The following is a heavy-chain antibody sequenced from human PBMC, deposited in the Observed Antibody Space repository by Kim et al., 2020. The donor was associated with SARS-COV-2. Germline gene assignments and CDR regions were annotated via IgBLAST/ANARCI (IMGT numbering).Heavy chain of an antibody. V-gene: IGHV3-23*01. CDR3: AKSQRLRSGWYVFEQ. D-gene: IGHD6-19*01. CDR2: EPGGGGRT. CDR1: GFTVNNFA. Sequence: GGSLRLSCGASGFTVNNFAMSWIRQAPGKGLEWVSTEPGGGGRTIYADSVRGRFTISRDNAKNTVFLQMDSVRAEDTAVYYCAKSQRLRSGWYVFEQWGQGTLVTVSS. J-gene: IGHJ4*02.